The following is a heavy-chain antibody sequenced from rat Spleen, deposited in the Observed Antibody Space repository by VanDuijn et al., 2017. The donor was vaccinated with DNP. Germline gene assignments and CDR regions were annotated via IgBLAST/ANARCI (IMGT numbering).Heavy chain of an antibody. V-gene: IGHV3-1*01. J-gene: IGHJ2*01. CDR2: ISYSGST. CDR3: ARWTRYFDF. Sequence: DGQLLESGAGPVKPSQSPSVTSSITGYSTTSNYWAWIRKFPGNKMEYIGHISYSGSTNYNPSLISRISTTRDTSKNHFFLHLNSLTTEDTATYYCARWTRYFDFWGQGVMVTVSS. D-gene: IGHD1-7*01. CDR1: GYSTTSNY.